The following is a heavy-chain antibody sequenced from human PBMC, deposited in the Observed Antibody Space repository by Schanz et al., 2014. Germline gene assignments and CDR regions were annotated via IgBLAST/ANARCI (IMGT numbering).Heavy chain of an antibody. CDR2: ITSGSAK. J-gene: IGHJ4*02. Sequence: EVQLVESGGGLVQPGGSLRLSCAASGFTFSSYGMHWVRQAPGKGLEWVSYITSGSAKFYADSVKGRFTISRDNAKNSLYLQMNSLRAEDTAVYYCAREKRRTEVVLDHWGQGTLVTVS. V-gene: IGHV3-48*04. CDR3: AREKRRTEVVLDH. CDR1: GFTFSSYG.